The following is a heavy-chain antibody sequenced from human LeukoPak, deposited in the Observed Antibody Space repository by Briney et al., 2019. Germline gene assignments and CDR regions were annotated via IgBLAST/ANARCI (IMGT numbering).Heavy chain of an antibody. V-gene: IGHV3-74*01. J-gene: IGHJ4*02. CDR1: GCTFSTYW. D-gene: IGHD1-26*01. Sequence: PGGSLRLSCAASGCTFSTYWMHWVRQAPGKGLVWISRISNDGTNTNYADSVKGRFTISRDNAKNTLYLQMNSLRADDTAVYYCARGIVGAHDYWGQGTLVTVSS. CDR2: ISNDGTNT. CDR3: ARGIVGAHDY.